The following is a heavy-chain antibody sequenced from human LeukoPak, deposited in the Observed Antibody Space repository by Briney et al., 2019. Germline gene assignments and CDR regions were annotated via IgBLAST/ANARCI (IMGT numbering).Heavy chain of an antibody. CDR1: GFTFRSSA. CDR2: ISDNGGST. Sequence: GGSLRLSCAASGFTFRSSAMSWVRQAPGKGLEWLSTISDNGGSTYYADSVKGLFTISRDNSKTTLYLQMNSLRAEDTAIYYCAKTIVIPIALGVFGYWGQGTLVTVSS. CDR3: AKTIVIPIALGVFGY. J-gene: IGHJ4*02. V-gene: IGHV3-23*01. D-gene: IGHD3-16*02.